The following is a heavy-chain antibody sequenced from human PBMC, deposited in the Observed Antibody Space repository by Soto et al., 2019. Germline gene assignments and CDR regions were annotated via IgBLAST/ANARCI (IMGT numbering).Heavy chain of an antibody. Sequence: QVQLVQSGAEVKKPGASVKVSCKASGYTFTSYYMHWVRQAPGQGLEWMGISNPRGGSTTHAQSFQGRVTMTSDTSTSTVYMELSSLRSEDTAVYYCAAAEDYYGSGGDWGQGTLVTVSS. CDR1: GYTFTSYY. V-gene: IGHV1-46*01. D-gene: IGHD3-10*01. J-gene: IGHJ4*02. CDR3: AAAEDYYGSGGD. CDR2: SNPRGGST.